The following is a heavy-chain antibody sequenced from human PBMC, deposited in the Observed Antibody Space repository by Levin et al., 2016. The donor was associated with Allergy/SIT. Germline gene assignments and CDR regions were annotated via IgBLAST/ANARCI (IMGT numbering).Heavy chain of an antibody. Sequence: GESLKISCAASGFTFSSYSMNWVRQAPGKGLEWVSSISSSSSYIYYADSVKGRFTISRDNAKNSLYLQMNSLRAEDTAVYFCASIAGAGGDFDYWGQGTLVTVSS. CDR2: ISSSSSYI. CDR3: ASIAGAGGDFDY. J-gene: IGHJ4*02. D-gene: IGHD6-13*01. V-gene: IGHV3-21*01. CDR1: GFTFSSYS.